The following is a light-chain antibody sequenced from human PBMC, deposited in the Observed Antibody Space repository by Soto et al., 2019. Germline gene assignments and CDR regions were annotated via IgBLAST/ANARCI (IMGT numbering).Light chain of an antibody. CDR3: KQYYKWNLN. CDR2: GTS. CDR1: QSFSSN. J-gene: IGKJ4*01. V-gene: IGKV3-15*01. Sequence: LVITQSPSTLSLSPGERATLSCRASQSFSSNVAWYQQKPGQAPRLLIYGTSTRVTGIPARFSGSGSGTDLTITISSMQSEDFEVYYCKQYYKWNLNFGGGKKVDIK.